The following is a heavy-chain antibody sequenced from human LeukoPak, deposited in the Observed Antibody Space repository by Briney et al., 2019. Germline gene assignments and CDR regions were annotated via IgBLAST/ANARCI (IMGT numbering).Heavy chain of an antibody. Sequence: GSLRLSCAASGFTFSSYAMSWIRQPPGKGLEWIGEINHSGSTNYNPSLKSRVTISVDTSKNQFSLKLSSVTAADTAVYYCARERPSYYDILTGYYTRSLPYYFDYWGQGTLVTVSS. CDR3: ARERPSYYDILTGYYTRSLPYYFDY. D-gene: IGHD3-9*01. CDR1: GFTFSSYA. J-gene: IGHJ4*02. V-gene: IGHV4-34*01. CDR2: INHSGST.